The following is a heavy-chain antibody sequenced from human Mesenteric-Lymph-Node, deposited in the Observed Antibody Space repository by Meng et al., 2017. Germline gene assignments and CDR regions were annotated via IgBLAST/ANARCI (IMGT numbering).Heavy chain of an antibody. CDR1: GGSFSGYY. Sequence: QGPLQQWGAGLLKPSEPLSLTCAVYGGSFSGYYWSWIRQPPGKGLEWIGEINHSGSTNYNPSLKSRVTISVDTSKNQFSLKLSSVTAADTAVYYCTTLYGDSISWGQGTLVTVSS. CDR3: TTLYGDSIS. V-gene: IGHV4-34*01. J-gene: IGHJ4*02. CDR2: INHSGST. D-gene: IGHD4-17*01.